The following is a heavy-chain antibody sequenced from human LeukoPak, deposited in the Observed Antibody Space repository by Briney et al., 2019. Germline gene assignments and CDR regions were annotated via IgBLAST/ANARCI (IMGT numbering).Heavy chain of an antibody. V-gene: IGHV4-59*08. CDR3: ARVNRIGIVVAPYFDY. J-gene: IGHJ4*02. D-gene: IGHD3-22*01. Sequence: KPSETLSLTCTVSGGSISTYYWSWIRQPPGKGLEWIGYIYYSGSTYYNPSLKSRVTISVDTSKNQFSLKLSSVTAADTAVYYCARVNRIGIVVAPYFDYWGQGTLVTVSS. CDR2: IYYSGST. CDR1: GGSISTYY.